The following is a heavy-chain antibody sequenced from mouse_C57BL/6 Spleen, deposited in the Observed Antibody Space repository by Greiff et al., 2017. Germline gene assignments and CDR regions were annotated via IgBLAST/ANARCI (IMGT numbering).Heavy chain of an antibody. J-gene: IGHJ3*01. Sequence: QVQLQQPGAELVKPGASVKLSCKASGYTFTSYWMQWVKQRPGQGLEWIGEIDPSDSYTNYNQKFKGKATLTVDTSSSTAYMQLSSLASEDSAFYYSARTYGSRGAGFACWGQGALVTVSA. CDR3: ARTYGSRGAGFAC. V-gene: IGHV1-50*01. CDR2: IDPSDSYT. D-gene: IGHD1-1*01. CDR1: GYTFTSYW.